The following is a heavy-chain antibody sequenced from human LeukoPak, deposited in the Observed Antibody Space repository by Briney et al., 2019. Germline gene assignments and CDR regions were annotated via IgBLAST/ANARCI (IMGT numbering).Heavy chain of an antibody. V-gene: IGHV3-49*03. J-gene: IGHJ4*02. CDR2: IRSKTFGGTI. Sequence: GGSLRLSCTGSGFTFGDYGMSWLRQAPGKGLEWVGFIRSKTFGGTIEYAASVKGRFTMSRDDSKSIAYLQMDSLKTEDTAVYYCIRVNYYGSGRYYGLNENFDYWGQGTLVTVSS. CDR3: IRVNYYGSGRYYGLNENFDY. CDR1: GFTFGDYG. D-gene: IGHD3-10*01.